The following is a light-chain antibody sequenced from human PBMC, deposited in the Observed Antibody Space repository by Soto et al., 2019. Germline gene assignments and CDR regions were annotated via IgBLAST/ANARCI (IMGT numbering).Light chain of an antibody. J-gene: IGKJ2*01. Sequence: DIQMTQSPSTLSASVGDRVTITCRASQSISSWLAWYQQKPGKAPKLQIYDASSLESGVPSRFSGSGSGTEFTLTISSLQPDDFATYYCQQYNSYSMYTFGQGTKVDIK. V-gene: IGKV1-5*01. CDR2: DAS. CDR3: QQYNSYSMYT. CDR1: QSISSW.